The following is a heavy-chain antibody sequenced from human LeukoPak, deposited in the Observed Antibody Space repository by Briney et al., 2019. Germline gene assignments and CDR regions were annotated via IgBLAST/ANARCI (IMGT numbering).Heavy chain of an antibody. V-gene: IGHV3-11*06. CDR3: ARLRIQLWYNDY. Sequence: GGSLRLSRAASGFTFSDYYMSWIRQAPGKGLEWVSYISSSSSYTNCADSVKGRFTISRDNAKNSLYLQMNSLRAEDTAVYYCARLRIQLWYNDYWGQGTLVTVSS. D-gene: IGHD5-18*01. CDR2: ISSSSSYT. J-gene: IGHJ4*02. CDR1: GFTFSDYY.